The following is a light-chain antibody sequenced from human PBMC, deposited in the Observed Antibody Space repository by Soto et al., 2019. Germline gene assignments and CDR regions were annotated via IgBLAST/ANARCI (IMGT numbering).Light chain of an antibody. V-gene: IGKV3-20*01. CDR2: GAS. CDR1: QSVTSTY. CDR3: QQHGSSPFT. Sequence: EVVLTQSPGTLSLSPGERATLSCRASQSVTSTYLAWYQQKPGQAPRLLIYGASTRATGIPDRFSASGSGTDFTLTISRLEPEDFAVYYCQQHGSSPFTFGPGNKVDFK. J-gene: IGKJ3*01.